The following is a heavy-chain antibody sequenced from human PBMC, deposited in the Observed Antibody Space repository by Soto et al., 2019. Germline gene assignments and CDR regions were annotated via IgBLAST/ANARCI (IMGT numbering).Heavy chain of an antibody. CDR1: GASISSGGYY. Sequence: PSETLSLTFTVSGASISSGGYYWNWIRQHPGKGLEWIGNIYYSGSTYYNPSLKSRVTISVDTSKNQFSLKLSSVTAADTAVYYCARWPQLEPRFDDWGQGTLVTVSS. CDR2: IYYSGST. D-gene: IGHD1-1*01. J-gene: IGHJ4*02. V-gene: IGHV4-31*03. CDR3: ARWPQLEPRFDD.